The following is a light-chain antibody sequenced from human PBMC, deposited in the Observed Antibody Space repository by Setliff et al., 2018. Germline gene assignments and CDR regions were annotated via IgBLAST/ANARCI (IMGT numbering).Light chain of an antibody. CDR1: QTISTY. CDR3: QQSYSNFHT. J-gene: IGKJ2*01. V-gene: IGKV1-39*01. Sequence: DIQMTQSPSSLSASVGDRVTITCRASQTISTYLNWYQQIPGKAPKLLIYAASSLQGGVPSRFSGSGSGTDFTLTISSLQPEDFATYYCQQSYSNFHTFGQGTKVDI. CDR2: AAS.